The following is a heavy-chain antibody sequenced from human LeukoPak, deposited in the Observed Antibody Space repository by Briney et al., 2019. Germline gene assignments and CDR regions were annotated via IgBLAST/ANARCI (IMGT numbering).Heavy chain of an antibody. Sequence: SETLSLTCAVYGGSFSGYSWTWIRQPPGKGLEWIGEINHSGSTNYNPSLKNRVTISADTSKNQFSLKLSSVTAADTAVYYCARGPELAHPFDYWGQGTLVTVSS. D-gene: IGHD1-1*01. CDR1: GGSFSGYS. CDR2: INHSGST. CDR3: ARGPELAHPFDY. J-gene: IGHJ4*02. V-gene: IGHV4-34*01.